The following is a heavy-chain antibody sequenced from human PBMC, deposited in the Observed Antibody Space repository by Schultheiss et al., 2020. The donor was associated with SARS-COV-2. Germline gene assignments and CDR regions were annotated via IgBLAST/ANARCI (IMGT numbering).Heavy chain of an antibody. V-gene: IGHV4-34*01. D-gene: IGHD1-26*01. CDR3: ARDQGAGYFDY. CDR2: INHSGST. J-gene: IGHJ4*02. Sequence: SQTLSLTCAVFGGSFSGYYWSWIRQPPGKGLEWIGEINHSGSTNYIPSLKSRVTISIDRSKNQFSLKLSSVTAADTAVYYCARDQGAGYFDYWGQGALVTVSS. CDR1: GGSFSGYY.